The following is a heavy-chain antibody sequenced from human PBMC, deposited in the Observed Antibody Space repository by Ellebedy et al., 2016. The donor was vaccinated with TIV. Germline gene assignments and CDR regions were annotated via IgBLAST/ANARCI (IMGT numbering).Heavy chain of an antibody. CDR1: GGSFSDYY. CDR3: ASGVLTGTSRVAADY. V-gene: IGHV4-34*01. J-gene: IGHJ4*02. Sequence: SETLSLTCAVYGGSFSDYYWSWIRQPPGKGLEWIGEINHSGSTNYNPSLKSRVTISVDTSKNQFSLKLSSVTAADTDVYYCASGVLTGTSRVAADYWGQGTLVTVSS. CDR2: INHSGST. D-gene: IGHD1-20*01.